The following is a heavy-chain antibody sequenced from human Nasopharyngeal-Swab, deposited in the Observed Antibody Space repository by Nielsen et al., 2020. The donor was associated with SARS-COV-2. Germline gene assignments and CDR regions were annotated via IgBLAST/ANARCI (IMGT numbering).Heavy chain of an antibody. Sequence: ASVKVSCKASGYTFTGYYMHWVRQAPGQGLVWMGWINPNSGGTNYAQKFQGRVTMTRDTSISTAYMELSRLRSDDTAVYYCAREEITIFGVVIIRGDGDYYYGMDVWGQGTTVTVSS. CDR3: AREEITIFGVVIIRGDGDYYYGMDV. CDR2: INPNSGGT. V-gene: IGHV1-2*02. J-gene: IGHJ6*02. CDR1: GYTFTGYY. D-gene: IGHD3-3*01.